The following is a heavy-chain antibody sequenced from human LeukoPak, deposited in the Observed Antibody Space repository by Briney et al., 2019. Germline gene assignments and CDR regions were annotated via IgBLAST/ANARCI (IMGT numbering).Heavy chain of an antibody. CDR1: GFTFSSYA. J-gene: IGHJ4*02. Sequence: GGSLRLSCAASGFTFSSYAMSWVRQAPGKGLEWVSAISGSGGSTYYADSVKGRFTISRDNSKNTLYLQMNSLRAEDTAVYYCARDPPRVPAANPDFDYWGQGTLVTVSS. D-gene: IGHD2-2*01. V-gene: IGHV3-23*01. CDR2: ISGSGGST. CDR3: ARDPPRVPAANPDFDY.